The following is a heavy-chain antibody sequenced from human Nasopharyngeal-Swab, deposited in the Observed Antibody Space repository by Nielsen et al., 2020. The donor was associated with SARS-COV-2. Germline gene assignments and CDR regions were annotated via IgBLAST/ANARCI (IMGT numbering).Heavy chain of an antibody. CDR3: ARVGNGDCFDY. CDR1: GFTFSSYN. D-gene: IGHD1-1*01. Sequence: GESLKISCAASGFTFSSYNMNWVRQAPGKGLEWVSYISSSSSTIYYADSVKGRFTISRDNAKNSLYLRMNSLRDEDTAVYYCARVGNGDCFDYWGQGTLVTVSS. V-gene: IGHV3-48*02. CDR2: ISSSSSTI. J-gene: IGHJ4*02.